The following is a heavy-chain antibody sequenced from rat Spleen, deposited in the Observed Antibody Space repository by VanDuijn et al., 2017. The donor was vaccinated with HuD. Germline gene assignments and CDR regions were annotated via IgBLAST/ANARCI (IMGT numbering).Heavy chain of an antibody. CDR3: ARSFMYTTDYYYVDYVMDA. CDR1: GYSITSNY. D-gene: IGHD1-6*01. Sequence: EVQLQESGPGLVKPSQSLSLTCSVTGYSITSNYWGWIRKFPGNKMEWMGYISYSGSTSYNPSLKNRIPITRDTSKNQFFLQLNSVTTEDTATYYCARSFMYTTDYYYVDYVMDAWGQGASVTVSS. CDR2: ISYSGST. V-gene: IGHV3-1*01. J-gene: IGHJ4*01.